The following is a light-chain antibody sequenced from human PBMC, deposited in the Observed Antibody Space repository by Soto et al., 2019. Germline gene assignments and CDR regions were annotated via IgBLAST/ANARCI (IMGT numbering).Light chain of an antibody. V-gene: IGKV3-20*01. CDR3: QQYGSSPPIT. CDR2: GAS. J-gene: IGKJ5*01. Sequence: EIVLTQSPGTLSLSPGERATLSCRASQRVSGSYLAWYQQKPGQAPGLLISGASSRATGIPARFSGSGSGTDVNLPISRLEPEEFAGSYCQQYGSSPPITFGQGTRLEI. CDR1: QRVSGSY.